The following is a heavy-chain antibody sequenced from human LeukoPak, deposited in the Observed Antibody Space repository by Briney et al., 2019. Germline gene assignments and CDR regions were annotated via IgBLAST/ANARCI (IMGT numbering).Heavy chain of an antibody. Sequence: ASVKVSCKASGYTFTSYDINWVRQATGQGLEWMGWMNPNSGNTGYAQKFQGRVTMTRNTSISTAYMELSSLRSEDTAVYYCARDVLYSSSSGQGWFDPWGQGTLVTVSS. CDR2: MNPNSGNT. CDR3: ARDVLYSSSSGQGWFDP. CDR1: GYTFTSYD. D-gene: IGHD6-6*01. J-gene: IGHJ5*02. V-gene: IGHV1-8*01.